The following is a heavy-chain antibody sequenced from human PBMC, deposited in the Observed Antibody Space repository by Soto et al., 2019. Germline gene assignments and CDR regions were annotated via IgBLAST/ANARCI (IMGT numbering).Heavy chain of an antibody. CDR3: AKGVRSYYYYGMDV. CDR1: GFTFRSYA. D-gene: IGHD3-22*01. Sequence: LRLSCAASGFTFRSYAMTWVRQAPGKGLEWVSGISGSGGSTYYADSVKGRFTISRDNSKNTMYLQMDSLRAEDTAVYYCAKGVRSYYYYGMDVWGQGTTVTVSS. J-gene: IGHJ6*02. CDR2: ISGSGGST. V-gene: IGHV3-23*01.